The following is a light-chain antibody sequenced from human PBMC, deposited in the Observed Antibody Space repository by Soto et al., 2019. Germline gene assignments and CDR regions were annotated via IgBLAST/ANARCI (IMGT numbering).Light chain of an antibody. CDR2: DVS. J-gene: IGLJ1*01. Sequence: QSALTQPASVSGSPGQSITISCTGTSSDIGDSNYVSWYQQHPGKAPKLEIYDVSNRPSGVSNRFSGSKSANTASLTISGLQAEDEADYYCSSFRSSSTSYVFGTGTKLTVL. CDR3: SSFRSSSTSYV. V-gene: IGLV2-14*03. CDR1: SSDIGDSNY.